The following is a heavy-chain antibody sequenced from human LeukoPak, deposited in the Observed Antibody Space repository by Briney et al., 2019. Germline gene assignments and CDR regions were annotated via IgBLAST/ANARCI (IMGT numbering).Heavy chain of an antibody. CDR2: ISAYNGNT. CDR3: ARDPSPHIFYYYYYYMDV. CDR1: GYTFTSYG. D-gene: IGHD2-21*01. Sequence: GASVKVSCKASGYTFTSYGISWVRQAPGQGLEWMGWISAYNGNTNYAQKFQGRVTMTRNTSISTAYMELSRLRSDDTAVYYCARDPSPHIFYYYYYYMDVWGKGTTVTVSS. J-gene: IGHJ6*03. V-gene: IGHV1-18*01.